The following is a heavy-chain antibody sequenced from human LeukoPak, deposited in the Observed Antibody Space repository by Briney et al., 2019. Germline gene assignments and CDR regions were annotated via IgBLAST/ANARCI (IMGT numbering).Heavy chain of an antibody. J-gene: IGHJ3*02. CDR1: GDSVSSNSAA. V-gene: IGHV6-1*01. CDR3: ARAPTYSSGWYGLHDAFDI. CDR2: TYYRPKWYN. Sequence: SQTLSLTCAISGDSVSSNSAAWNWIRQSPSRGLEWLGRTYYRPKWYNDYAVSVKSRITINPDTSKNQFSLQLNSVTPEDTAVYYCARAPTYSSGWYGLHDAFDIWGQGTMVTVSS. D-gene: IGHD6-19*01.